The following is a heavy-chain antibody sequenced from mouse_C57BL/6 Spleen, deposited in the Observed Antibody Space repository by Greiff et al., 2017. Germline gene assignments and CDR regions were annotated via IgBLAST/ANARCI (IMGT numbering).Heavy chain of an antibody. D-gene: IGHD2-4*01. CDR2: IDPETGGT. V-gene: IGHV1-15*01. Sequence: QVQLKQSGAELVRPGASVTLSCKASGYTFTDYEMHWVQQTPVHGLEWIGAIDPETGGTAYNQKFKGKAILTADKSSSTAYMELRSLTSEDSAVYYCTRSFYYEGFAYWGQGTLVTVSA. J-gene: IGHJ3*01. CDR1: GYTFTDYE. CDR3: TRSFYYEGFAY.